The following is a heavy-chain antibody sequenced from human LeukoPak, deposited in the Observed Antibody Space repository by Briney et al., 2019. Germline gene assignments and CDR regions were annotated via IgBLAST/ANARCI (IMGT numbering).Heavy chain of an antibody. V-gene: IGHV3-48*03. Sequence: TGGSLRLSCAASGFTFSSYEMNWVRQAPGKGLEWVSYISSSGSTIYYADSVKGRFTISRDNSKNTLYLQMNSLRAEDTAVYYCARDSLWFGELSYWGQGTLVTVSS. D-gene: IGHD3-10*01. CDR3: ARDSLWFGELSY. CDR2: ISSSGSTI. J-gene: IGHJ4*02. CDR1: GFTFSSYE.